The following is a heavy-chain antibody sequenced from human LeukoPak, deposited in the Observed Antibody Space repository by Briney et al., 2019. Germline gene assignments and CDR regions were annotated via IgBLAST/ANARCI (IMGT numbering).Heavy chain of an antibody. D-gene: IGHD6-25*01. CDR2: IIAGNGNT. CDR1: GYTFTSYA. V-gene: IGHV1-3*01. Sequence: ASVTVSCKASGYTFTSYAVHWVRQAPGQRLEWMGWIIAGNGNTKYSQNFQGRVTIARDTSASTAYMELSSLRSEDTAIYYCARGPPRLNWFDPWGQGTLVTVSS. J-gene: IGHJ5*02. CDR3: ARGPPRLNWFDP.